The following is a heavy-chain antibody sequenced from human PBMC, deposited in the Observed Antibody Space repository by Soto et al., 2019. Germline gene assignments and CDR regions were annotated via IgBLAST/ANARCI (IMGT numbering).Heavy chain of an antibody. CDR1: GFTFSAFG. V-gene: IGHV3-30*18. J-gene: IGHJ6*02. CDR3: AKDFKVSGGHYGSLNYYYGMDV. Sequence: GGSLRLSCAVSGFTFSAFGMHWVRQAPGKGLEWVAIISYDGILKYYADSVKGRFTISRDTSKGALYLQMNSLTPEDTAVYYCAKDFKVSGGHYGSLNYYYGMDVWGQGTTVTVSS. CDR2: ISYDGILK. D-gene: IGHD3-10*01.